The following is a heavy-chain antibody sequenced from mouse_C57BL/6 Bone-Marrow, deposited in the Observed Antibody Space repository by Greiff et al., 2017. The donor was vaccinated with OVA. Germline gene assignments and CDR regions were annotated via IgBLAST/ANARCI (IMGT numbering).Heavy chain of an antibody. CDR2: IYPRSGNT. CDR3: ARSPVRAMDY. V-gene: IGHV1-81*01. CDR1: GYTFTSYG. Sequence: VKLQESGAELARPGASVKLSCKASGYTFTSYGISWVKQRPGQGLEWIGEIYPRSGNTYYNEKFKGKATLTADKSSSTAYMELRSLTSEDSAVYFWARSPVRAMDYWGQGTSVTVSS. J-gene: IGHJ4*01.